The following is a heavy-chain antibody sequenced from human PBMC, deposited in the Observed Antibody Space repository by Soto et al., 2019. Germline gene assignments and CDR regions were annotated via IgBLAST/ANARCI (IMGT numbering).Heavy chain of an antibody. J-gene: IGHJ5*02. CDR1: GGSFSGYY. D-gene: IGHD3-10*01. Sequence: PSETLSLTCAVYGGSFSGYYWSWIRQPPGKGLEWIGEINHSGSTNYNPSLKSRVTISVDTSKNQFSLKLSSVTAADTAVYYCARAPLGGSGSYYKDNWFDPWGQGTLVTVPS. CDR3: ARAPLGGSGSYYKDNWFDP. V-gene: IGHV4-34*01. CDR2: INHSGST.